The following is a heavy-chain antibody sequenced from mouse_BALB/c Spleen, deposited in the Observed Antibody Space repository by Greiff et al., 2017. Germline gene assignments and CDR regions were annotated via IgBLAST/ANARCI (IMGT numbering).Heavy chain of an antibody. CDR1: GFTFSNYW. D-gene: IGHD2-14*01. CDR3: TRTPPDRYDPYYAMDY. Sequence: EVKLVESGGGLVQPGGSMKLSCVASGFTFSNYWMNWVRQSPEQGLEWVAEIRLKSNNYATHYAESVKGRFTISRDDYKSSVYLQMNNLRAEDTGIYYCTRTPPDRYDPYYAMDYWGQGTSVTVSS. CDR2: IRLKSNNYAT. V-gene: IGHV6-6*02. J-gene: IGHJ4*01.